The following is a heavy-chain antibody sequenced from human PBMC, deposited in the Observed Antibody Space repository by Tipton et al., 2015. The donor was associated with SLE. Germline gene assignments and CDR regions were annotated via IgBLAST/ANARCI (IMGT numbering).Heavy chain of an antibody. CDR2: IYYSGRT. Sequence: TLSLTCTVSGGSFSSSNYYWGWIRQPPGKGLEWIGSIYYSGRTYYNPSLKSRVTISVDTSKNQFSLKLSSVTAADTAVYYCARDQVGEWFNWFDPWGQGTLVTVSS. CDR3: ARDQVGEWFNWFDP. J-gene: IGHJ5*02. V-gene: IGHV4-39*07. D-gene: IGHD3-10*01. CDR1: GGSFSSSNYY.